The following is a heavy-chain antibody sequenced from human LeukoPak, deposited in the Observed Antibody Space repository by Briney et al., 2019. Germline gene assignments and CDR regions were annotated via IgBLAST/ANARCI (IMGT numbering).Heavy chain of an antibody. D-gene: IGHD3-9*01. V-gene: IGHV3-21*01. CDR1: GFTFSTYS. Sequence: GGSLRLSCAASGFTFSTYSMNWVRQAPGKGLEWVSSSTSSSASIYYADSVKGRFTISRDNAKNSLYLQMNSLRAEDTAVYYCARTYYDILTGYNPYFDYWGQGTLVTVSS. J-gene: IGHJ4*02. CDR3: ARTYYDILTGYNPYFDY. CDR2: STSSSASI.